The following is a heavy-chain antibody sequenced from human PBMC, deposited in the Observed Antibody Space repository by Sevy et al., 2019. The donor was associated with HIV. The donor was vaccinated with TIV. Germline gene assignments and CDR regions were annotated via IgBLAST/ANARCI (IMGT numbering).Heavy chain of an antibody. Sequence: ASVKVSCKVSGKNLNDLPMHWVRQAPGQWLEWMGRFDPEDGERIYAQKFQGRVTMTEDTSRDTAYMELNSLRSEDTAMYYCATTREYYEDNSGYLDYWGQGILVTVSS. J-gene: IGHJ4*02. CDR3: ATTREYYEDNSGYLDY. V-gene: IGHV1-24*01. CDR1: GKNLNDLP. CDR2: FDPEDGER. D-gene: IGHD3-16*01.